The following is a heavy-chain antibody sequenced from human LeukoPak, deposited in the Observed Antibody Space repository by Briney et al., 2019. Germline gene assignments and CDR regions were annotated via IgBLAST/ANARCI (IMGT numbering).Heavy chain of an antibody. CDR1: GGSISSGGYY. J-gene: IGHJ4*02. Sequence: SETLSLTCTVSGGSISSGGYYWSWIRQHPGKGLEWIGYIYYSGSTYYNPSLKSRVTMSVDTSKNQISLKLSSVTAADTAVYYCASFEQTATQRYYFDYWGQGTLVTVSS. CDR3: ASFEQTATQRYYFDY. CDR2: IYYSGST. V-gene: IGHV4-31*03. D-gene: IGHD2-21*02.